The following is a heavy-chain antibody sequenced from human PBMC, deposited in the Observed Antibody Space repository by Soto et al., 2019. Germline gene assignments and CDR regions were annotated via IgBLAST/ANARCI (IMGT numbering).Heavy chain of an antibody. CDR2: IYPFDSDT. CDR3: ARPYGMDV. V-gene: IGHV5-51*03. J-gene: IGHJ6*02. Sequence: EVQLVQSGAEVRKPGESLKISCKGSGYNFTTYWIGWVRQMPGKGLEWMGIIYPFDSDTRYTPSFQGQVTISADKSISTAYLHWSSLKVSDSAMYYCARPYGMDVWGQGTTVTVSS. CDR1: GYNFTTYW.